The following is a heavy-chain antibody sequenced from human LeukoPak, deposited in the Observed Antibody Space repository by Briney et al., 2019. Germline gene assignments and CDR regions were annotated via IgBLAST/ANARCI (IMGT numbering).Heavy chain of an antibody. J-gene: IGHJ6*02. CDR2: ISSDGGST. Sequence: GGSLRLSCVASGFIFSRYGMHWVRQAPGKGLEYVSAISSDGGSTYYANSVKGRFTISRDNSKNTLYLQMGSLRAEDMAVYYCVNYGMDVWGQGTTVTVSS. V-gene: IGHV3-64*01. CDR3: VNYGMDV. CDR1: GFIFSRYG.